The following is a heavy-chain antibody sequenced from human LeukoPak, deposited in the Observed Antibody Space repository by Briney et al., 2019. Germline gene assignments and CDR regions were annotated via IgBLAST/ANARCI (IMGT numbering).Heavy chain of an antibody. CDR1: GYSISSGYH. D-gene: IGHD1-7*01. Sequence: PSETLSLTCAVSGYSISSGYHWGWIRQPPGKGLEWIGNIYYSGSTNYNPSLKSRVTISVDTSKKQFSLKLSSVTAADTAVYYCARGGTTREGFDYWGQGTLVTVSS. CDR2: IYYSGST. J-gene: IGHJ4*02. V-gene: IGHV4-38-2*01. CDR3: ARGGTTREGFDY.